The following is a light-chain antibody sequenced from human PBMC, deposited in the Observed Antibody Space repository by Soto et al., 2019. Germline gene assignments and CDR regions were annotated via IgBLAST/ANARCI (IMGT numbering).Light chain of an antibody. CDR2: KAS. V-gene: IGKV1-5*03. J-gene: IGKJ1*01. CDR3: QQYYTNSQAS. CDR1: QNIDNW. Sequence: DVQMTQSPSTLSASVGDRVTITCRASQNIDNWLAWYQQKLGKAPKLLIYKASSLETGVPSRFSGSGSGTEFSLTISNLEPDDFATYHCQQYYTNSQASFGQGTKVEI.